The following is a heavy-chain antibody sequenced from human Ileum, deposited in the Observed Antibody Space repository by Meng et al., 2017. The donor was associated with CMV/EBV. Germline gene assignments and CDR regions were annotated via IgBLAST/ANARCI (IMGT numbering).Heavy chain of an antibody. D-gene: IGHD2-2*01. Sequence: WMHWVRQAPGKGLVWVSRINSDGSSTSYADSVKGRFTISRDNAKNTLYLQMNSLRAEDTAVYYCARDIGQFLGYCSSTSCPTTVYHYWGQGTLVTVSS. CDR3: ARDIGQFLGYCSSTSCPTTVYHY. V-gene: IGHV3-74*01. CDR2: INSDGSST. CDR1: W. J-gene: IGHJ4*02.